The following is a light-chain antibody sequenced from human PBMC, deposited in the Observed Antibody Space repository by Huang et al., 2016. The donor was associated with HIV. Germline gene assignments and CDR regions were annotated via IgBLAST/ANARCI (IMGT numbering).Light chain of an antibody. J-gene: IGKJ1*01. CDR3: MQALQTPPT. CDR2: SGS. V-gene: IGKV2-28*01. CDR1: QSLLHSNGYNY. Sequence: DIVMTQSPLSLPVTPGEPVSISCRSSQSLLHSNGYNYLDWYLQKPGRSPQLLIHSGSNRASGVPDRFSGSGTGTDFTLKISRVEAEDVGVYYCMQALQTPPTFGQGTKVEIK.